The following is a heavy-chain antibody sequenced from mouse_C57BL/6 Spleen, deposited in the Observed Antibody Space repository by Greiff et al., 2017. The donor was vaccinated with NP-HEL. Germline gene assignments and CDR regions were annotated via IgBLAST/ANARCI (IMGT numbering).Heavy chain of an antibody. J-gene: IGHJ3*01. Sequence: VQLQESGAELARPGASVKLSCKASGYTFTSYGISWVKQRTGQGLEWIGEIYPRSGNTYYNEKFKGKATLTADKSSSTAYMELRSLTSEDSAVYFCAITGFAYWGQGTLVTVSA. D-gene: IGHD4-1*01. CDR3: AITGFAY. V-gene: IGHV1-81*01. CDR1: GYTFTSYG. CDR2: IYPRSGNT.